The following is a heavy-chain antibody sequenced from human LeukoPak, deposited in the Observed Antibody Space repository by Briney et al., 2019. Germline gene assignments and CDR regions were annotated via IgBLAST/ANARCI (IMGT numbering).Heavy chain of an antibody. V-gene: IGHV3-21*01. CDR2: ISSSSSYI. J-gene: IGHJ4*02. CDR3: ARGRYSSSWYENYFDY. CDR1: GFTFSSYS. Sequence: GGSLRLSCAASGFTFSSYSMNWVRQAPGKGLEWVSCISSSSSYIYYADSVKGRFTISRDNAKNSLYLQMNSLRVEDTAVYYCARGRYSSSWYENYFDYWGQGTLVTVSS. D-gene: IGHD6-13*01.